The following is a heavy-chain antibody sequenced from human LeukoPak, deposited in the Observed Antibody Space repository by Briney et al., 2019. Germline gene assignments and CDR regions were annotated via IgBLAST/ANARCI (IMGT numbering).Heavy chain of an antibody. D-gene: IGHD3-9*01. V-gene: IGHV1-18*01. CDR2: ISAYNGNT. Sequence: ASVKVSCKASGYTFTSYGISWVRQAPGQGLEWMGWISAYNGNTNYAQKFQGRVTMTRDTSISTAYMELSRLRSDDTAVYYCARDTIYGYFDLWGRGTLVTVSS. CDR3: ARDTIYGYFDL. J-gene: IGHJ2*01. CDR1: GYTFTSYG.